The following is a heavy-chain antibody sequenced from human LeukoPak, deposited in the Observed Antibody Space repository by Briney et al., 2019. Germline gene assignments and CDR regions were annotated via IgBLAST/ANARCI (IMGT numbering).Heavy chain of an antibody. CDR3: ARGSGTITMVRGVFYGMDV. CDR1: GGTFSSYG. D-gene: IGHD3-10*01. J-gene: IGHJ6*02. CDR2: IIPIFGTP. V-gene: IGHV1-69*13. Sequence: ASVKVSCKASGGTFSSYGISWVRQAPGQGLEWMGGIIPIFGTPNYAQKFQGRVTITADESTSTAYMELSSLRSEDTAVYYCARGSGTITMVRGVFYGMDVWGQGTTVTVSS.